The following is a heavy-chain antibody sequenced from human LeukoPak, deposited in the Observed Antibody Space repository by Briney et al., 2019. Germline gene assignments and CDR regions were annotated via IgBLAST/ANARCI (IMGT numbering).Heavy chain of an antibody. CDR3: AKGLTTLDY. Sequence: GGSLRLSCAASGFPFSTYGMHWVRQAPGKGLEWVAAISNDGNNKFYADSVKGRFTISRDNPKNTMNLQMNSLRAEDTAVYYCAKGLTTLDYWGQGTLVTVSS. J-gene: IGHJ4*02. CDR1: GFPFSTYG. V-gene: IGHV3-30*18. CDR2: ISNDGNNK. D-gene: IGHD4-11*01.